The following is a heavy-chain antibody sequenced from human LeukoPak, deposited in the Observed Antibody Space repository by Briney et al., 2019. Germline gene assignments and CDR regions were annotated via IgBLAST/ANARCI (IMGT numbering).Heavy chain of an antibody. Sequence: PGGSLRPSCAASGFTFSNAWMSWVRQAPGKGLEWVGRIESKTDGGTTDYAAPVKGRFTISRDDSKNTLYLQMNSLKTEDTAVYYCTTGSMVREADYWGQGTLVTVSS. J-gene: IGHJ4*02. CDR2: IESKTDGGTT. D-gene: IGHD3-10*01. CDR1: GFTFSNAW. CDR3: TTGSMVREADY. V-gene: IGHV3-15*04.